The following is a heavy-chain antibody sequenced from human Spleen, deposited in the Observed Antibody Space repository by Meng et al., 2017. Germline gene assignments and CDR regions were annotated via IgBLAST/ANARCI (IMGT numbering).Heavy chain of an antibody. J-gene: IGHJ5*02. CDR3: ARFSYYDFWSGYHGVDP. V-gene: IGHV1-69*06. CDR2: IIPIFGTA. CDR1: GGTFSSYA. D-gene: IGHD3-3*01. Sequence: SVKVSCKASGGTFSSYAISWVRQAPGQGLEWMGGIIPIFGTANYAQKFQGRVTITADKSTSTAYMELSSLRSEDTAVYYCARFSYYDFWSGYHGVDPWGQGTLVTVSS.